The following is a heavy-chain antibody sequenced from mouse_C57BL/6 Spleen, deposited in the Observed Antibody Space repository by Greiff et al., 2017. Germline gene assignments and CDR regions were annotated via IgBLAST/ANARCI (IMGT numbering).Heavy chain of an antibody. D-gene: IGHD2-4*01. J-gene: IGHJ4*01. Sequence: VMLVESGPGLVAPSQSLSITCTVSGFSLTSYAISWVRQPPGKGLEWLGVIWTGGGTNYNSALKSRLSISKDNSKSQVFLKMNSLQTDDTARYYCAPHYDRFDYAMDYWGQGTSVTVSS. CDR3: APHYDRFDYAMDY. V-gene: IGHV2-9-1*01. CDR1: GFSLTSYA. CDR2: IWTGGGT.